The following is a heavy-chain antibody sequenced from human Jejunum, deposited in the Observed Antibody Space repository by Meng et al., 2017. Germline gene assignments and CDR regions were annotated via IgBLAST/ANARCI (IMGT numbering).Heavy chain of an antibody. CDR2: IRKKTNSYTT. CDR1: GFTFSDHY. CDR3: ARGFCSGDTCYSGLH. J-gene: IGHJ4*02. Sequence: GESLKISCAASGFTFSDHYMDWIRQAPGKGLEWVGRIRKKTNSYTTEYAASVKARFTISRDDSKNSLYLQMNILETEDTALCSCARGFCSGDTCYSGLHWGQGTLVTVSS. D-gene: IGHD2-15*01. V-gene: IGHV3-72*01.